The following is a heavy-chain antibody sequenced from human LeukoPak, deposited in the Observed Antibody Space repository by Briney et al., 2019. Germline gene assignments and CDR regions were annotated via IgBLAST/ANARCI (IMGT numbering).Heavy chain of an antibody. CDR3: ARVGVVVPAAWFDP. V-gene: IGHV1-18*01. D-gene: IGHD2-2*01. CDR2: ISADSGNT. CDR1: GYNFGIVG. Sequence: GASVKVSCKASGYNFGIVGMSWVRQAPGQGLEWMGWISADSGNTNYAQKLQGRVTMTTDTSTSTAYLELASLRSDDTAVYYCARVGVVVPAAWFDPWGQGTLVTVSS. J-gene: IGHJ5*02.